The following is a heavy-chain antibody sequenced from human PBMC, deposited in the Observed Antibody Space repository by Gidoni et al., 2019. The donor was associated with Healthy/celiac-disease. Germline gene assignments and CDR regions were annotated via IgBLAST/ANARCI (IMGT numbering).Heavy chain of an antibody. Sequence: QVQLQESGPGLVKPSETLSLTCAVSGYSISSGYYWGWLRQPPGKGLEWIGSIDHSGSTYYNPSLKSRVTISVDTSKNQFSLKLSSVTAADTAVYYCARVPSITIFGANWFDPWGQGTLVTVSS. CDR1: GYSISSGYY. J-gene: IGHJ5*02. V-gene: IGHV4-38-2*01. D-gene: IGHD3-3*01. CDR2: IDHSGST. CDR3: ARVPSITIFGANWFDP.